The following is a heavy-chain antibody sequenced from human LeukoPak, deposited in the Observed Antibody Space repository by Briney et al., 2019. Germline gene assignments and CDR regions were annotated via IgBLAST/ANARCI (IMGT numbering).Heavy chain of an antibody. J-gene: IGHJ4*02. CDR1: GGSISSYY. D-gene: IGHD6-13*01. CDR2: IYYSGST. V-gene: IGHV4-59*12. Sequence: PSETLSLTCTVSGGSISSYYWSWIRQPPGKGLEWIGYIYYSGSTNYNPSLKSRVTISVDTSKNQFSLKLSSVTAADTAVYYCARVAAGSSSWYYSPPYFDYWGQGTLVTVSS. CDR3: ARVAAGSSSWYYSPPYFDY.